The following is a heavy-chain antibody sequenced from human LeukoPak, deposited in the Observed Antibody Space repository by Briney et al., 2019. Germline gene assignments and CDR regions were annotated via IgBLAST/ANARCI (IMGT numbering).Heavy chain of an antibody. D-gene: IGHD6-6*01. CDR1: GFTFSNYA. CDR2: ISGSGGST. V-gene: IGHV3-23*01. Sequence: GGSLRLSCAASGFTFSNYAMSWVRQAPGKGLEWVSAISGSGGSTYYADSVKGRFTISRDNSKNTLYLQMNSLRAEDTAVYYCARSIAAWVYYYYYMDVWGKGTTVTVSS. J-gene: IGHJ6*03. CDR3: ARSIAAWVYYYYYMDV.